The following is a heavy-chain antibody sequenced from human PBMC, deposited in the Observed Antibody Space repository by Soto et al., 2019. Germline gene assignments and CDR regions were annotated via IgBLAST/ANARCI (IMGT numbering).Heavy chain of an antibody. CDR2: INTNTGNP. CDR3: ARVFGASHLDYYYYYGMDV. V-gene: IGHV7-4-1*01. J-gene: IGHJ6*02. D-gene: IGHD1-26*01. Sequence: ASVKVSCKASGYTFTSYAMNWVRQAPGQGLEWMGRINTNTGNPTYAQGFTGRFVFSLDTSVSTAYLQICSLKAEDTAVYYCARVFGASHLDYYYYYGMDVWGQGTTVTVSS. CDR1: GYTFTSYA.